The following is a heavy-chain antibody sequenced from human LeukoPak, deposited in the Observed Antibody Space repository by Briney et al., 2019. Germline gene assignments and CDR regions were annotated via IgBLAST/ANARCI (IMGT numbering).Heavy chain of an antibody. CDR3: AREGITMVRGVIRRWFDP. CDR1: GGCISSGGYS. V-gene: IGHV4-30-2*01. CDR2: IYRSGST. D-gene: IGHD3-10*01. Sequence: SETLSLTCAVSGGCISSGGYSWSWIRQPPGKGLEWIGYIYRSGSTYYNPSLKSRVTISVDRSKNQFSLKLSSVTAADTAVYYCAREGITMVRGVIRRWFDPWGQGTLVTVSS. J-gene: IGHJ5*02.